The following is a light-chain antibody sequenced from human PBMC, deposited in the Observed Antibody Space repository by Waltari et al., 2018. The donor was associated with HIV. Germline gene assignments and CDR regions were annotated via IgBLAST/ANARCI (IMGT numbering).Light chain of an antibody. V-gene: IGKV3-11*01. CDR2: DAS. CDR3: QQRSNWPLVT. CDR1: PGVSSY. Sequence: EIVLTQSPATLSLSPGERATLSCRASPGVSSYLAWYQEKPVQAPRLLIYDASNRATDLPARFSGSGSGTDFTLTIRSLEPEDFAVYYCQQRSNWPLVTFGQGTKLESK. J-gene: IGKJ2*01.